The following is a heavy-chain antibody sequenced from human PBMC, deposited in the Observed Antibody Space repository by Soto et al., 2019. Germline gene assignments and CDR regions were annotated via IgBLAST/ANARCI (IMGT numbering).Heavy chain of an antibody. J-gene: IGHJ6*02. CDR3: ATHTISYSWDV. Sequence: QLQESGPGLVKPSGTLSLTCAVSGGSFSSRNWWRCLRQLPGEGLEWIGEIYEGGTNASSNPSLKSLVTMSIDKSKNQLSLKLTSMTAADTAIYYCATHTISYSWDVWGQGTTVTVSS. D-gene: IGHD4-4*01. CDR2: IYEGGTNA. CDR1: GGSFSSRNW. V-gene: IGHV4-4*02.